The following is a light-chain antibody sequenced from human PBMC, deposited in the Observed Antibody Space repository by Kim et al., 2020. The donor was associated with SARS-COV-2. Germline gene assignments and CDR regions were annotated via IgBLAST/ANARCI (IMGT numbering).Light chain of an antibody. V-gene: IGKV1-5*03. J-gene: IGKJ2*01. CDR2: KAS. Sequence: DVQMTQSPSTLSVSVGDRVTITCRASQTISTWLAWYQQKPGKAPKLLIYKASSLESGVPSRFSGSGSGTEFTLTISILQPDDFATYYCQHYIRYPYTFGQGTKLEI. CDR1: QTISTW. CDR3: QHYIRYPYT.